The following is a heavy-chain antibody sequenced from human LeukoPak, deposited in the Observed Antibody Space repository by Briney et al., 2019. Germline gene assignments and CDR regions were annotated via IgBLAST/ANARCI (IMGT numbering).Heavy chain of an antibody. CDR3: ARSDIVVVPAAQKFDY. J-gene: IGHJ4*02. D-gene: IGHD2-2*01. V-gene: IGHV3-30*03. CDR1: GFTFSNAW. CDR2: ISYDGSNK. Sequence: PGGSLRLSCAASGFTFSNAWMSWVRQAPGKGLEWVAVISYDGSNKYYADSVKGRFTISRDNSKNTLYLQMNSLRAEDTAVYYCARSDIVVVPAAQKFDYWGQGTLVTVSS.